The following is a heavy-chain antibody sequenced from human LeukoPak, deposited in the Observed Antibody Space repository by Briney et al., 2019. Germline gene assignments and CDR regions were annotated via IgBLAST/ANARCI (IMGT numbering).Heavy chain of an antibody. CDR3: ASSAYESSGYGGYYMDV. D-gene: IGHD3-22*01. J-gene: IGHJ6*03. CDR1: GGSISSYY. V-gene: IGHV4-59*08. Sequence: PSETLSLTCTVSGGSISSYYWNWIRQPPGKGLEWIGYIYYSGSTNYNPSLKSRVTISVDTSKNQFSLKLSSVTAADTAVYYCASSAYESSGYGGYYMDVWGKGTTVTVSS. CDR2: IYYSGST.